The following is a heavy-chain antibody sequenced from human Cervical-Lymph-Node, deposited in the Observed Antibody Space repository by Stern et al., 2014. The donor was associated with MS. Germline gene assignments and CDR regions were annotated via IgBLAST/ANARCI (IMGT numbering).Heavy chain of an antibody. CDR3: ARDKTLYEYGIIDY. V-gene: IGHV3-33*01. CDR1: GFSLNNDG. Sequence: VQLVESGGGVVQPGRSLRLSFAASGFSLNNDGMHWVRQAPGKGLAWVAAIWYDGSNKYYADSVKGRFTISRDNSKNTLYLQMNSLRAEDTAVYYCARDKTLYEYGIIDYWGQGTLVTVSS. J-gene: IGHJ4*02. CDR2: IWYDGSNK. D-gene: IGHD4/OR15-4a*01.